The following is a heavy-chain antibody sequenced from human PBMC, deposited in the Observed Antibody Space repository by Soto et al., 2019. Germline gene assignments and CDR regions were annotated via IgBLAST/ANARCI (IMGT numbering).Heavy chain of an antibody. V-gene: IGHV1-8*01. J-gene: IGHJ6*03. CDR3: ARLYSSSWYIDYYYYMDV. CDR2: MNPNSGNT. CDR1: GYTFTSYD. D-gene: IGHD6-13*01. Sequence: QVQLVQSGAEVKKPGASVKVSCKASGYTFTSYDINWVRQATGQGLEWMGWMNPNSGNTGYAQKFQGSVTMTRNTSISTAYMELSSLRSEDTAVYYCARLYSSSWYIDYYYYMDVWGKGTTVTVSS.